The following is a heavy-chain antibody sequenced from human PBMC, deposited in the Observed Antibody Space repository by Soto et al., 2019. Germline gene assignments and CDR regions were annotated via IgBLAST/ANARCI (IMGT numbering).Heavy chain of an antibody. J-gene: IGHJ5*02. V-gene: IGHV3-64*04. Sequence: GGSLRLSCSASGFTFSSYGMHWVRQAPGKGLEYASAISNNGGSTSYADSVRGRFTISRDNSKNTLYLQMNSLRAEDTAVYHCARGAVVADWFDPWGQGTLVTVSS. D-gene: IGHD2-15*01. CDR3: ARGAVVADWFDP. CDR2: ISNNGGST. CDR1: GFTFSSYG.